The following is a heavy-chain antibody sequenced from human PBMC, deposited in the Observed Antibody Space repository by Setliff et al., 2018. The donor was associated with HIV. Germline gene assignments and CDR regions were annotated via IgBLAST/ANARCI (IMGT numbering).Heavy chain of an antibody. J-gene: IGHJ3*02. Sequence: RASVKVSCKASGYTFSSYGISWVRQAPGQGLEWMGWISASNGYTDYAQKFRDRVTLTTDTSTSTAYMELRSLTSDDTAVYYCARDQTGVAAAAFGGGSAWSDEGFDIWGQGTMVTVSS. CDR2: ISASNGYT. V-gene: IGHV1-18*01. CDR1: GYTFSSYG. CDR3: ARDQTGVAAAAFGGGSAWSDEGFDI. D-gene: IGHD6-13*01.